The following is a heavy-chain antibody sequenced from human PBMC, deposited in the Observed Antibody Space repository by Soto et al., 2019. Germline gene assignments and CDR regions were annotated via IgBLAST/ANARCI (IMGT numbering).Heavy chain of an antibody. D-gene: IGHD3-10*01. V-gene: IGHV3-11*01. Sequence: GGSLRLSCAASGFTFSDYYMSWIRQAPGKGLEWVSYISSSGSTIYYADSVKGRFTISRDNAKNSLYLQMNSLRAEDTAVYYCARDQPQIRYYGSGSPDLWGRGTLVTVSS. CDR2: ISSSGSTI. CDR3: ARDQPQIRYYGSGSPDL. CDR1: GFTFSDYY. J-gene: IGHJ2*01.